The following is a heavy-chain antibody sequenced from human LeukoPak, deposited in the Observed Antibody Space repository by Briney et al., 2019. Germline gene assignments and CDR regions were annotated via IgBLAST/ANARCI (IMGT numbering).Heavy chain of an antibody. CDR2: INAGNGNT. CDR1: GYTFTSYA. Sequence: ASVKVSCKASGYTFTSYAMHWVRQAPGQRLEWMGWINAGNGNTKYSQKFQGRVTITRDTSASTAYMELSSLRSEDTAVYYCARGISVVVLPTPGPDAFDIWGQGTMVTVSS. D-gene: IGHD2-2*01. CDR3: ARGISVVVLPTPGPDAFDI. V-gene: IGHV1-3*01. J-gene: IGHJ3*02.